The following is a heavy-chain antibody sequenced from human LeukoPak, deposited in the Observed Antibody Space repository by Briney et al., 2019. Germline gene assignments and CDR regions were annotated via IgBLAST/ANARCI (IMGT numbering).Heavy chain of an antibody. CDR1: GFTFSSYA. CDR3: AKHPRGFGYMDV. CDR2: ISGSGGST. Sequence: GGSLRLSCAAPGFTFSSYAMSWVRQAPGKGLEWVSAISGSGGSTYYADSVKGRFTISRDNSKNTLYLQMNSLRAEDTAVYYCAKHPRGFGYMDVWGKGTTVTVSS. D-gene: IGHD3-16*01. J-gene: IGHJ6*03. V-gene: IGHV3-23*01.